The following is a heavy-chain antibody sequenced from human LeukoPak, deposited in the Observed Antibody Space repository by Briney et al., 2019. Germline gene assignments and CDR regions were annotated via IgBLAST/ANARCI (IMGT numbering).Heavy chain of an antibody. D-gene: IGHD6-13*01. CDR1: GYTFTGYY. CDR3: ARRHWLYSSSPMDV. V-gene: IGHV1-2*02. Sequence: GASVKVSCKASGYTFTGYYMHWVRQAPGQGLEWMGWINPNSGGTNYAQKFQGRVTMTRDTSISTAYMELSRLRSDDTAVYYCARRHWLYSSSPMDVWGKGTTVTISS. J-gene: IGHJ6*03. CDR2: INPNSGGT.